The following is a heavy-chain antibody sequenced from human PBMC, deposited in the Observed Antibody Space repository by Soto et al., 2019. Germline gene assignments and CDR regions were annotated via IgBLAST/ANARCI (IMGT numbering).Heavy chain of an antibody. J-gene: IGHJ4*02. Sequence: SVKVSCKASGGTFSSYTISWVRQAPGQGLKWMGRIIPILGIANYAQKFQGRVTITADKSTSTAYMELSSLRSEDTAAYYCAKVGPGIVVVYYFDYWGQGTLVTVSS. CDR2: IIPILGIA. CDR3: AKVGPGIVVVYYFDY. D-gene: IGHD3-22*01. CDR1: GGTFSSYT. V-gene: IGHV1-69*02.